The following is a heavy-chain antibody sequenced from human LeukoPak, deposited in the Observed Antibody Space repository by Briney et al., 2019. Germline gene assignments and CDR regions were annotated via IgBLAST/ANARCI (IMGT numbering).Heavy chain of an antibody. CDR1: GFTFSSYE. Sequence: GGSLRLSCAASGFTFSSYEMNWVRQAPGKGLEWVSSISSSSSYIYYADSVKGRFTISRDNAKNSLYLQMNSLRAEDTAVYYCARMYSSGWYELDYWGQGTLVTVSS. V-gene: IGHV3-21*01. D-gene: IGHD6-19*01. CDR2: ISSSSSYI. CDR3: ARMYSSGWYELDY. J-gene: IGHJ4*02.